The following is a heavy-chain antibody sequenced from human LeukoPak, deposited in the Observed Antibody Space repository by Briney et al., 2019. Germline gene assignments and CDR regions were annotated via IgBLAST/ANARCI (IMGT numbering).Heavy chain of an antibody. CDR1: GGSISSYY. J-gene: IGHJ4*02. Sequence: PSETLPLTCTVSGGSISSYYWSWIRQPPGKGLEWIGYIYHSGSTKYNPSLKSRVTISVDTSKNQFSLKLSSVTAADTAVYYCARDGYSGNDGLWGQGSLVTVSS. V-gene: IGHV4-59*01. CDR2: IYHSGST. CDR3: ARDGYSGNDGL. D-gene: IGHD5-12*01.